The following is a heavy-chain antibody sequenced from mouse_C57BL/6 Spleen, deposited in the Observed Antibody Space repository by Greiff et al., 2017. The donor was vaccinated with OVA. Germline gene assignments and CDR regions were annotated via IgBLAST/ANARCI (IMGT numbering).Heavy chain of an antibody. D-gene: IGHD2-5*01. J-gene: IGHJ3*01. CDR2: FHPYNDDT. V-gene: IGHV1-47*01. CDR3: ARAGYSNYGFAY. CDR1: GYTFTTYP. Sequence: QVQLKESGAELVKPGASVKMSCKASGYTFTTYPIEWMKQNHGKSLEWIGNFHPYNDDTKYNEKFKGKATLTVEKSSSTVYLELSRLTSDDSAVYYCARAGYSNYGFAYWGQGTLVTVSA.